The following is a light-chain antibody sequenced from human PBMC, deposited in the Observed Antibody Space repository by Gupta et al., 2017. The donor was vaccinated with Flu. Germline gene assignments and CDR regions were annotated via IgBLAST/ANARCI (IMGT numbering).Light chain of an antibody. V-gene: IGKV1-27*01. CDR1: QGISSY. CDR3: QRTAAYT. CDR2: SAS. J-gene: IGKJ2*01. Sequence: VGDRVTITCRMSQGISSYLNWYRQKPGKVPKLLIYSASNLQSGVPSRFSGSGSGTDFTLTISSLQPEDVATYYGQRTAAYTFGQGTKLEIK.